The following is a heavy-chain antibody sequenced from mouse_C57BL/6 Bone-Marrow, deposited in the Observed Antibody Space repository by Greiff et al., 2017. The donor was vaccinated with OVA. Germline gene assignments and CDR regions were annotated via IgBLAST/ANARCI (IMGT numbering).Heavy chain of an antibody. D-gene: IGHD2-5*01. CDR3: ARHEEDYYSNSYWYFDV. CDR2: FYPGSGSI. V-gene: IGHV1-62-2*01. Sequence: QVQLQQSGAELVKPGASVKLSCKASGYTFTEYTIHWVKQRSGQGLEWIGWFYPGSGSIKYNEKFKDKATLTADKSSSTVYMELSRLTSEDSAVYLCARHEEDYYSNSYWYFDVWGTGTTVTVSS. J-gene: IGHJ1*03. CDR1: GYTFTEYT.